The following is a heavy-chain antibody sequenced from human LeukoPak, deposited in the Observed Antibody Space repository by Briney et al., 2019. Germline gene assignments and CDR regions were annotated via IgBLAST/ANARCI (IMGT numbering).Heavy chain of an antibody. CDR3: AREGSGWYGDY. D-gene: IGHD6-19*01. V-gene: IGHV3-33*01. J-gene: IGHJ4*02. CDR1: GLSFSTYG. Sequence: GRSLRLSCAASGLSFSTYGMHWVRQAPGKGLEWVAVIWYDGSKEYYADSVKGRVTISRDTSKNTLYLQMNSLRVEDTAVYYCAREGSGWYGDYWGQGTLVTVSS. CDR2: IWYDGSKE.